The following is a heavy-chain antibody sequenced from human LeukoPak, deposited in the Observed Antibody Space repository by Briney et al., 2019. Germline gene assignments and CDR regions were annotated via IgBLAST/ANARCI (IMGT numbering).Heavy chain of an antibody. V-gene: IGHV4-59*02. D-gene: IGHD3-16*01. Sequence: SETLFLTCTVSGGSVSSHYWSWIRQPPGKGLEWIGYIYYSGSTNYNPSLKSRVTISVDTSKNQFSLKLSSVTAADTAVYYCASARDRGGPFDYWGQGTLVTVSS. CDR3: ASARDRGGPFDY. CDR1: GGSVSSHY. J-gene: IGHJ4*02. CDR2: IYYSGST.